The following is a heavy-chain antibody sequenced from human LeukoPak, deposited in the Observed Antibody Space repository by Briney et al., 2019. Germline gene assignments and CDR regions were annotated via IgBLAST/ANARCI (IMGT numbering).Heavy chain of an antibody. CDR2: ISGYKTKT. CDR1: GYTFTSYG. V-gene: IGHV1-18*01. CDR3: ARGGRLDSYNSMDV. J-gene: IGHJ6*03. Sequence: ASVKVSCKASGYTFTSYGINWVRQAPGQGLDWMGWISGYKTKTDYSQKFQGRVTMTTDTSTSKAYMELRSLRSDDTAVYYCARGGRLDSYNSMDVWGQGTTVTVSS. D-gene: IGHD6-19*01.